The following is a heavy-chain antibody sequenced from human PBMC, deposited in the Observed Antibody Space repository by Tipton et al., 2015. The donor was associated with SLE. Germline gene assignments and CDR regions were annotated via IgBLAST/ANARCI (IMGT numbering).Heavy chain of an antibody. Sequence: GLVKPSETLSLHCAVYGGSFSEYYWSWIRQSPGKGLEWIGEINDSGKTKYSPSLKSRVTISVDTSKNQFSLKLSSVTAADTAVYYCARDLLGYYYGSGSYSRYFDLWGRGTLVTVSS. CDR1: GGSFSEYY. J-gene: IGHJ2*01. CDR3: ARDLLGYYYGSGSYSRYFDL. V-gene: IGHV4-34*01. CDR2: INDSGKT. D-gene: IGHD3-10*01.